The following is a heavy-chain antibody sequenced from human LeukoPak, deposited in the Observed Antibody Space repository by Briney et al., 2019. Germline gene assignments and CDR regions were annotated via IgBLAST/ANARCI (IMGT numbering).Heavy chain of an antibody. V-gene: IGHV1-18*01. J-gene: IGHJ1*01. CDR3: ATCHCTYGVCYGECEYFQY. CDR2: ISPYNGNT. CDR1: GYTFTSFG. Sequence: ASVKVSCKASGYTFTSFGISWVRQAPGQGLEWMTWISPYNGNTNYAQKVQGRVTVTTDTSTSTAYMELRSLRSDDTAVYYCATCHCTYGVCYGECEYFQYWGQGTLVTVSS. D-gene: IGHD2-8*01.